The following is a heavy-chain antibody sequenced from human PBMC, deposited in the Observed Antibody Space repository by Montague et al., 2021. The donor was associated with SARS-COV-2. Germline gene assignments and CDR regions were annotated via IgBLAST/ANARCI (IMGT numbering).Heavy chain of an antibody. J-gene: IGHJ3*02. CDR2: IHYRGTT. CDR1: NGSISGHY. V-gene: IGHV4-59*08. CDR3: ARQYYDSSGEDAFDI. D-gene: IGHD3-22*01. Sequence: SETLSLTCTVSNGSISGHYWTWIRQSPGRGLEWLAYIHYRGTTDYNPSLKSRLTLSVDTSKNQFSLKLSSVTAADTAVYYCARQYYDSSGEDAFDIWGQGPMVTVSS.